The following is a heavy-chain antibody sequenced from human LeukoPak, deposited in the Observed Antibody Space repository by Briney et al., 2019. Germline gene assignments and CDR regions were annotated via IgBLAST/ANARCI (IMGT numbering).Heavy chain of an antibody. Sequence: GESLKISCKGSGYSFTSYWIAWVRQQPGKGLEWMGIIHPGDSDTRDSPSFQGQVTMSADKSNSTAYLQWSSLKASDTAMYYCARQERTGNFDYWGQGTLVTVSS. CDR1: GYSFTSYW. V-gene: IGHV5-51*01. CDR3: ARQERTGNFDY. J-gene: IGHJ4*02. CDR2: IHPGDSDT. D-gene: IGHD7-27*01.